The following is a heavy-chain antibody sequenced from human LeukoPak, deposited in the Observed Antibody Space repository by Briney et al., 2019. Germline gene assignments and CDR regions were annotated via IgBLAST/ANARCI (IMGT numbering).Heavy chain of an antibody. D-gene: IGHD1-26*01. J-gene: IGHJ4*02. V-gene: IGHV1-18*01. CDR3: ARGPWSGSYPILWVY. CDR1: GYTFTSYD. CDR2: ISAYNGNT. Sequence: ASVKVSCKASGYTFTSYDISWVRQAPGQGLEWMGWISAYNGNTNYAQKLQGRVTMTTDTSTSTAYMELRSLRSDDTAVYYCARGPWSGSYPILWVYWGQGTLVTVSS.